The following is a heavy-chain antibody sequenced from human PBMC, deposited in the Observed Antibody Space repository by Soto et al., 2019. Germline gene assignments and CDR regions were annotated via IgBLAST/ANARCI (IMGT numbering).Heavy chain of an antibody. CDR3: AKVYYDSSGYYFGTHY. Sequence: PGGSLRLSCAASGFTFNSYTMAWVRQAPGKGLEWVSSISGSGGSPSYADSVQGRFAISRDNSRNTLYLQMNSLRAEDTAVYYCAKVYYDSSGYYFGTHYWGQGTLVTVSS. V-gene: IGHV3-23*01. CDR2: ISGSGGSP. CDR1: GFTFNSYT. D-gene: IGHD3-22*01. J-gene: IGHJ4*02.